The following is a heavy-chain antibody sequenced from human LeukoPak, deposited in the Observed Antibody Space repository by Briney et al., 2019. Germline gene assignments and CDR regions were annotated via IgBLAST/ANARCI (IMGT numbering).Heavy chain of an antibody. V-gene: IGHV4-34*01. D-gene: IGHD1-26*01. CDR3: ARQAPLGATKAVGFDY. J-gene: IGHJ4*02. Sequence: SETLSLTCAVYGGSFSGYYWSWIRQPPGKGLEWIGEINHSGSTYYNPSLKSRVTISVDTSKNQFSLKLSSVTAADTAVYYCARQAPLGATKAVGFDYWGQGTLVTVSS. CDR1: GGSFSGYY. CDR2: INHSGST.